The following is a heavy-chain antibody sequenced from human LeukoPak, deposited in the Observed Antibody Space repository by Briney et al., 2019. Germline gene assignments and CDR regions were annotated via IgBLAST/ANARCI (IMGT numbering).Heavy chain of an antibody. CDR1: GYSVSSGYY. V-gene: IGHV4-38-2*02. CDR2: IYHSGST. D-gene: IGHD2-2*01. CDR3: ARVYVEYQLRVFDY. J-gene: IGHJ4*02. Sequence: TETLSLTCTVSGYSVSSGYYWGWIRQPPGKGLEWIGSIYHSGSTYYNPSLKSRVTISVDTSKNQFSLKLSSATAADTAVYYCARVYVEYQLRVFDYWGQGTLVTVSS.